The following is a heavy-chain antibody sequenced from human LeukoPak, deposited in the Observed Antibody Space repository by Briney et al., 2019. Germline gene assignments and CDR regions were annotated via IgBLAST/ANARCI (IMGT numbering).Heavy chain of an antibody. V-gene: IGHV3-9*01. D-gene: IGHD6-19*01. CDR2: ISWNSGSI. Sequence: PGRSLRLSCAASGFTFDDYAMHWVRQAPGKGLEWVSGISWNSGSIGDADSVKGRFTISRDNAKNSLYLQMNSLRAEDTALYYCAKDRSGWAGGIGYWGQGTLVTVSS. CDR1: GFTFDDYA. J-gene: IGHJ4*02. CDR3: AKDRSGWAGGIGY.